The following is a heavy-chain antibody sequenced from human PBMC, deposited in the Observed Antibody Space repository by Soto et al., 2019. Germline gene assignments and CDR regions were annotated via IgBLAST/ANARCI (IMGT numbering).Heavy chain of an antibody. D-gene: IGHD3-3*01. Sequence: QVPLVQSGAEVKKPGASVKVSCKASGYTFTSYGISWVRQAPGQGLEWMGWISAYNGNTNYAQKLQGRVTMTTDTSTSTAYMELRSLRSDDTAVYYCARDRFLEWLSHGYYFDYWGQGTLVTVSS. J-gene: IGHJ4*02. V-gene: IGHV1-18*01. CDR2: ISAYNGNT. CDR1: GYTFTSYG. CDR3: ARDRFLEWLSHGYYFDY.